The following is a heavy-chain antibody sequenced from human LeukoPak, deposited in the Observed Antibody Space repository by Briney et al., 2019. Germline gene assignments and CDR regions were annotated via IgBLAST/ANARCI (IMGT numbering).Heavy chain of an antibody. CDR3: AGVLRFFDY. J-gene: IGHJ4*02. CDR1: GFTVSSNY. V-gene: IGHV3-48*03. CDR2: ISSSGSTI. Sequence: QTGGSLRLSCAASGFTVSSNYMTWVRQAPGKGLEWVSYISSSGSTIYYADSVKGRFTISRDNAKNSLYLQMNSLRAEDTAVYYCAGVLRFFDYWGQGTLVTVSS. D-gene: IGHD3-3*01.